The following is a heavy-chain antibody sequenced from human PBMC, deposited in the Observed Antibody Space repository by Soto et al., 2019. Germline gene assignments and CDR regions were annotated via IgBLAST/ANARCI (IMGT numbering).Heavy chain of an antibody. Sequence: ASVKVSCKASVYTFTSYGISWVRQAPGQGLEWMGWFSAYNGNTNYAQKLQGRVTMTTDTSTSTAYMELRSLRSDDTAVYYCARDPVVVVAASNWFDPWGQGTLVTVSS. V-gene: IGHV1-18*01. CDR2: FSAYNGNT. CDR3: ARDPVVVVAASNWFDP. CDR1: VYTFTSYG. D-gene: IGHD2-15*01. J-gene: IGHJ5*02.